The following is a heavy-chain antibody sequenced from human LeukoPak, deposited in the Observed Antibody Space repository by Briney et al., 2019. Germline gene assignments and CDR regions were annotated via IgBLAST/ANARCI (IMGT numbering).Heavy chain of an antibody. V-gene: IGHV4-34*01. CDR1: GGSFSGYY. CDR2: INHSGST. D-gene: IGHD6-19*01. J-gene: IGHJ4*02. Sequence: SETLSLTCAVYGGSFSGYYWSWIRQPPGKGLEWIGEINHSGSTNYNPSLKSRVTISVDTSKNQFSLKLSSVTAADTAVYYCAREGSSGWPFDYWGQGTLVTVSS. CDR3: AREGSSGWPFDY.